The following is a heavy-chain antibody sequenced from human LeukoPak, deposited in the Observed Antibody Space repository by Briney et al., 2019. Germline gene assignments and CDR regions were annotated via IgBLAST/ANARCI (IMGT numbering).Heavy chain of an antibody. CDR1: GGSISSSSYY. J-gene: IGHJ3*02. Sequence: SETLSLTCTVSGGSISSSSYYWGWIRQPPGKGLEWIGSIYYSGSTYYNPSLKSRVTISVDTSKNQFSLKLSSVTAADTAVYYCARDGGSIWFGELSAFDIWGQGTMVTVSS. CDR3: ARDGGSIWFGELSAFDI. CDR2: IYYSGST. D-gene: IGHD3-10*01. V-gene: IGHV4-39*07.